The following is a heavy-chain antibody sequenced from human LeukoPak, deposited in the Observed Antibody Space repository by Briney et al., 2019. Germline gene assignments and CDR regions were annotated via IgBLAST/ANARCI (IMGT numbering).Heavy chain of an antibody. V-gene: IGHV4-34*01. CDR3: AREGSYSSRWYDY. Sequence: PSETLSLTCAVYGGSFSGYYWSWIRQPPGKGLEWIGEINHSGSTNYNPSLKSRVTISVDTSKNQFSLKLSSVTAADTAVYYCAREGSYSSRWYDYWGQGTLVTVSS. CDR2: INHSGST. D-gene: IGHD6-13*01. J-gene: IGHJ4*02. CDR1: GGSFSGYY.